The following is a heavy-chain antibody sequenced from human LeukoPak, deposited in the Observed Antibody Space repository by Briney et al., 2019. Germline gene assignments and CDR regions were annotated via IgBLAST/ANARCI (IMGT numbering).Heavy chain of an antibody. CDR3: ARDYDILTGYSNWFDL. J-gene: IGHJ5*02. D-gene: IGHD3-9*01. V-gene: IGHV1-2*02. CDR2: INPNSGGT. CDR1: GYTFTGYY. Sequence: GASVKVSCKASGYTFTGYYMHWVRQAPGQGLEWMGWINPNSGGTNYAQKFQGRVTMTRDTSISTAYMELSRLRSDDTAVYYCARDYDILTGYSNWFDLWGQGTLVTVSS.